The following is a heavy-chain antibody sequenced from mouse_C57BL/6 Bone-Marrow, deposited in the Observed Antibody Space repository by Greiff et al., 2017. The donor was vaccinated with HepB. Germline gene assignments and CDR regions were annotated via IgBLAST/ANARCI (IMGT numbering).Heavy chain of an antibody. D-gene: IGHD2-1*01. CDR2: IYPGDGDT. V-gene: IGHV1-82*01. CDR1: GYAFSSSW. Sequence: VQLQQSGPELVKPGASVKISCKASGYAFSSSWMNWVKQWPGKGLEWIGRIYPGDGDTNYNGKFKGKAKLTADKTSSTAYMQLSSLTSEDSAVYFCAVYGNYDYWGQGTTLTVSA. J-gene: IGHJ2*01. CDR3: AVYGNYDY.